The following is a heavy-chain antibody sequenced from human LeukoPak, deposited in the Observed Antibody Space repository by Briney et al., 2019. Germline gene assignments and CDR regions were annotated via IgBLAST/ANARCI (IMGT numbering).Heavy chain of an antibody. CDR3: TKGHPTPMAVVTADMEFDC. Sequence: PGTSLRLSCAASGFTLSLYGMDCARRAPGRGREGGAGISYDGSRDSYDDSVKGQFTSPGDDSKNRLYLQMNSMSGEDTAEYYCTKGHPTPMAVVTADMEFDCWGQGTLVTVSS. D-gene: IGHD2-2*01. V-gene: IGHV3-30*18. J-gene: IGHJ4*02. CDR1: GFTLSLYG. CDR2: ISYDGSRD.